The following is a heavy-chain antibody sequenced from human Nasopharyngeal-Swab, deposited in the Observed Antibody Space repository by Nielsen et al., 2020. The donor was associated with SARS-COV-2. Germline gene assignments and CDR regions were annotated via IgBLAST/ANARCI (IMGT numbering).Heavy chain of an antibody. J-gene: IGHJ6*02. V-gene: IGHV4-61*02. CDR2: MYTSGRT. CDR1: GVSISSGSYY. D-gene: IGHD3-9*01. CDR3: AREDRWTLTSFYYALDV. Sequence: SETLSLTCSVSGVSISSGSYYWSWIRQPAGKGLLWIGPMYTSGRTNYIPSLKSRVAISIDSSKIHFSLRLSSVTAADTAVYYCAREDRWTLTSFYYALDVWGQGTTVTVSS.